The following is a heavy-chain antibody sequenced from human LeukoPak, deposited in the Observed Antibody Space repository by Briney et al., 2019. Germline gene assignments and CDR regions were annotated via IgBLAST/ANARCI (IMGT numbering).Heavy chain of an antibody. CDR1: GFAVSTYY. CDR3: ARDLDGGSTRKTRAFDI. Sequence: GGSLRLSCAASGFAVSTYYMSWVRQAPGKGLEWVSVIFTGGSTYYADSVKGRFTISRHNSYNTLYLQMNSLRAEDTAVYYCARDLDGGSTRKTRAFDIWGQGTMVTVSS. D-gene: IGHD2-2*01. CDR2: IFTGGST. J-gene: IGHJ3*02. V-gene: IGHV3-53*01.